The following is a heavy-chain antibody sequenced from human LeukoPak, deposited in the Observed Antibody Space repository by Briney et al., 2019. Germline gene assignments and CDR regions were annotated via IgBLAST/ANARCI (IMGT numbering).Heavy chain of an antibody. CDR2: IKSKTAGGTI. D-gene: IGHD3-9*01. J-gene: IGHJ6*02. Sequence: GGSLRLSCAASGFTFSNAWMTWVRQAPGKGLEWVGRIKSKTAGGTIDYAAPVEGRFTISRDDSNNTLYLQMNSLKTEDTAVYYCTRLGLEGVWGQGTMVTVSS. V-gene: IGHV3-15*01. CDR1: GFTFSNAW. CDR3: TRLGLEGV.